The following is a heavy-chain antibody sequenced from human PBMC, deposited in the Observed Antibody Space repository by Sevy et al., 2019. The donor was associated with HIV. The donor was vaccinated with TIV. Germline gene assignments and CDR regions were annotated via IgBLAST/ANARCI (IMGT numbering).Heavy chain of an antibody. Sequence: GGSLRLSCAASGFTFDTYAMHWVRQAPGKGLEWVSGINWIGAATGYADSVRGRFNISRDNAKNSLFLNMNSLRPEDTAFYECAKDMRRGGTGTGLDYWGQGTLVTVSS. CDR3: AKDMRRGGTGTGLDY. D-gene: IGHD1-7*01. CDR2: INWIGAAT. J-gene: IGHJ4*02. CDR1: GFTFDTYA. V-gene: IGHV3-9*01.